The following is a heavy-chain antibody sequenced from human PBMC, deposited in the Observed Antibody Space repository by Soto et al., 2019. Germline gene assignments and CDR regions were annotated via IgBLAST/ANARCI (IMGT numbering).Heavy chain of an antibody. CDR3: ARGSMVRGVMGYYYYGMDV. J-gene: IGHJ6*02. Sequence: QVQLVQSGAEVKKPGASVKVSCKASGYTFTSYDINWVRQATGQGLEWMGWMNPNSGNTGYAQKFQGRVTMTRNTSISTAYMELSSLRSEDTAVYYCARGSMVRGVMGYYYYGMDVWGQGTTVTVSS. D-gene: IGHD3-10*01. V-gene: IGHV1-8*01. CDR2: MNPNSGNT. CDR1: GYTFTSYD.